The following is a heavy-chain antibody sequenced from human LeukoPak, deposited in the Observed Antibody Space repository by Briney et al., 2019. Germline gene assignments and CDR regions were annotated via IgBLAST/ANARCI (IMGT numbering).Heavy chain of an antibody. J-gene: IGHJ4*02. V-gene: IGHV4-38-2*01. CDR3: ARARYNYGDSDY. D-gene: IGHD5-18*01. CDR1: GYSISSGYY. Sequence: SETLSLTCAVSGYSISSGYYWGWIRQPPGKGLEWIGTIYHNGNTYYNPSLNSRATISVDTSRNQFSLELSSVTAAATAVFYCARARYNYGDSDYWGQGTLVTVSS. CDR2: IYHNGNT.